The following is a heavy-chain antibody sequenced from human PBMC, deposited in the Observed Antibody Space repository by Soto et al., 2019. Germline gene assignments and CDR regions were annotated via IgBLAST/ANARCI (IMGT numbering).Heavy chain of an antibody. V-gene: IGHV2-26*04. CDR2: IFSNDEK. CDR3: ASTYSASWYWFDP. J-gene: IGHJ5*02. Sequence: QVTVKESGPVLVKPTETLTLTCTVSGFSLSNAGLGVSWIRQPPGKALEWLAHIFSNDEKSYSTSLKSRLTISKDTSKSQVVLIMTNMDPVDTATYYCASTYSASWYWFDPWGQGTLVSVYS. CDR1: GFSLSNAGLG. D-gene: IGHD6-13*01.